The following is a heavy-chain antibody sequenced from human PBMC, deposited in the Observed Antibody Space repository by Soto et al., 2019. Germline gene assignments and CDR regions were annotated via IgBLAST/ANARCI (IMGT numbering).Heavy chain of an antibody. D-gene: IGHD6-13*01. CDR1: GFTFSSYS. V-gene: IGHV3-21*01. J-gene: IGHJ6*02. Sequence: EVQLVESGGGLVQPGGSLRLSCAASGFTFSSYSMNWVRQAPGKGLEWVSSISSSSSYIYYADSVKGRFTISRDNAKNSLYLQMNSLRAEDTAVYYCASMAAAGTFVYYYYGMDVWGQGTTVTVSS. CDR2: ISSSSSYI. CDR3: ASMAAAGTFVYYYYGMDV.